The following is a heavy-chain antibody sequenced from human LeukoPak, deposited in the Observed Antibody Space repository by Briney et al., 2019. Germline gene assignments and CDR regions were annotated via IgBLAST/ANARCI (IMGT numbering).Heavy chain of an antibody. Sequence: SVKVPCKASGGTFSSYAISWVRQAPGQGLEWMGGIIPIFGTANYAQKFQGRVTITADESTSTAYMELSSLRSEDTAVYYCARDLGYCSSTSCYGDSDWFDPWGQGTLVTVSS. J-gene: IGHJ5*02. CDR1: GGTFSSYA. D-gene: IGHD2-2*01. CDR2: IIPIFGTA. CDR3: ARDLGYCSSTSCYGDSDWFDP. V-gene: IGHV1-69*13.